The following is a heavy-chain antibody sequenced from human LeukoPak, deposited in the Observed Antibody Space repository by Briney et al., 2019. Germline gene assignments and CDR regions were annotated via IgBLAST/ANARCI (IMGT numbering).Heavy chain of an antibody. J-gene: IGHJ5*02. Sequence: PSETLSLTCTVSGGSISSYYWSWIRQPPGKGLEWIGSIYHSGSTNYNPSLKSRVTISVDTSKNQFSLKLSSVTAADTAVYYCAREIGLGYCSGGSCDRALDPWGQGTLVTVSS. V-gene: IGHV4-59*01. CDR3: AREIGLGYCSGGSCDRALDP. CDR1: GGSISSYY. CDR2: IYHSGST. D-gene: IGHD2-15*01.